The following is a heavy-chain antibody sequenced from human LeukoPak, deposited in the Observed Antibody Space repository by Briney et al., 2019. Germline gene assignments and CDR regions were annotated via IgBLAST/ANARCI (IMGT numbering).Heavy chain of an antibody. D-gene: IGHD6-6*01. CDR2: ISPTGSTT. V-gene: IGHV3-74*01. CDR1: GVTFSSYW. Sequence: SGGSLRLSCAASGVTFSSYWMSWARQLPGKGLVWVSRISPTGSTTSYADSVKGRFSVSRDNAKNTLYLQVNNLRAEDTAVYYCARGPNSNWSGLDFWGQGTLLTVSS. CDR3: ARGPNSNWSGLDF. J-gene: IGHJ4*02.